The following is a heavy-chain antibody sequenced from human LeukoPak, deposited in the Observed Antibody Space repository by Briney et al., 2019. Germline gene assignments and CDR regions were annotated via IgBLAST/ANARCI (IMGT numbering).Heavy chain of an antibody. D-gene: IGHD2-21*01. CDR1: GYSFSDYY. Sequence: ASVKVSCKTSGYSFSDYYMHWVRQAPGQGLEWMGWINPNSGGTSSAQKFQGRVTMTRDTSITTVYMEVSWLTSDDTAIYYCARADRLDGGPYLIGPWGQGTLVTVSS. CDR2: INPNSGGT. J-gene: IGHJ5*02. CDR3: ARADRLDGGPYLIGP. V-gene: IGHV1-2*02.